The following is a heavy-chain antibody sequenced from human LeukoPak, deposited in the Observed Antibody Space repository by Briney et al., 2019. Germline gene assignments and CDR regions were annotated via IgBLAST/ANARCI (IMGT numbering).Heavy chain of an antibody. V-gene: IGHV4-31*03. CDR1: GGSISSGGYY. J-gene: IGHJ4*02. CDR3: ARDSSGYLDY. CDR2: MHYSGST. Sequence: PSQTLSLTCTVSGGSISSGGYYWSWIRQHPGKGLEWIGYMHYSGSTYYNPSLKSRVTISVDTSKNQFSLKLSSVTAADTAVYYCARDSSGYLDYWGQGTLVTVSS. D-gene: IGHD3-22*01.